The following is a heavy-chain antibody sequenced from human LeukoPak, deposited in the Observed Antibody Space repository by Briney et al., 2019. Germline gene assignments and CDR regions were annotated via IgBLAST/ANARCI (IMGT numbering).Heavy chain of an antibody. CDR3: ARGNSDAFDI. CDR1: GFTFDDYG. V-gene: IGHV3-20*04. J-gene: IGHJ3*02. CDR2: INWNGGST. D-gene: IGHD4-23*01. Sequence: GGSLRLSCAASGFTFDDYGMSWVRQAPGKGLEWVSGINWNGGSTGYADSVKGRFTISRDNSKNTLYLQVNGLTAEDTAVYYCARGNSDAFDIWGHGTMATVSS.